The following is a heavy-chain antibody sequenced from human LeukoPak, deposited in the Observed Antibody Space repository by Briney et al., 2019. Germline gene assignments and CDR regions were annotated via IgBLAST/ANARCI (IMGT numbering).Heavy chain of an antibody. J-gene: IGHJ3*02. CDR2: IYYSGST. D-gene: IGHD1-1*01. CDR1: GGSISSYY. Sequence: SETLSLTCTVSGGSISSYYWSWIRQPPGKGLEWIGYIYYSGSTNYNPSLKSRVTISADTSKNQFSLKLSSVTAADTAVYYCARAVRRGAFDIWGQGTMVTVSS. CDR3: ARAVRRGAFDI. V-gene: IGHV4-59*01.